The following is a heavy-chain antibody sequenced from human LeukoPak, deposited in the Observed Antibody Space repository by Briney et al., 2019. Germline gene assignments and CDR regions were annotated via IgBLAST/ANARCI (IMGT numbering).Heavy chain of an antibody. CDR2: INANEGST. Sequence: GGSLRLPCVASGFTFSSSAMIWVRQAPGKGRKWVSAINANEGSTYYADSVKGRFTISRDNSKNTLSLQMNSLRAEDTAVYYCAKEGEGYYYDSSGYYHPVYFDYWGQGTLVTVSS. CDR3: AKEGEGYYYDSSGYYHPVYFDY. J-gene: IGHJ4*02. CDR1: GFTFSSSA. V-gene: IGHV3-23*01. D-gene: IGHD3-22*01.